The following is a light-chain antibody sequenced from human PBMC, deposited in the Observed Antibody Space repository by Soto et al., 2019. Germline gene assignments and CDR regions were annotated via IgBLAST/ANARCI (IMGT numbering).Light chain of an antibody. CDR2: EVS. CDR1: SSDIGAYNY. Sequence: QSALTQPASVSGSPGQSITIACTGSSSDIGAYNYVSWFQQYPGKAPKLIISEVSNRPSGVSNRFSGSKSGTAASLTISGLQTEDEADYFCFSFTTDWTHVFGTGTKAIVL. CDR3: FSFTTDWTHV. J-gene: IGLJ1*01. V-gene: IGLV2-14*01.